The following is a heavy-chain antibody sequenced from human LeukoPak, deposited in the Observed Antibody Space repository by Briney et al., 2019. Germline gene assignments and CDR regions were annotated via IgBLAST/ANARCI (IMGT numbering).Heavy chain of an antibody. D-gene: IGHD4-11*01. CDR1: GLSLSSYN. V-gene: IGHV3-21*01. Sequence: PGGSLRLSCAPSGLSLSSYNMIWVRLTPGKGLEGVSSITSCNTYTFYADSVKGRFTISRDNAKNSLDLEMSSLRAEDTAVYYCTRVEETATTAAIIRKYSYYYYMDVWGKGNTVTVSS. CDR3: TRVEETATTAAIIRKYSYYYYMDV. J-gene: IGHJ6*03. CDR2: ITSCNTYT.